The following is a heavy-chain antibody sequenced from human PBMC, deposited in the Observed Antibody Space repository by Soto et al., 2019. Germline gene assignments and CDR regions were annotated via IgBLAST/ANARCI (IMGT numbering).Heavy chain of an antibody. D-gene: IGHD3-10*01. V-gene: IGHV1-18*04. CDR3: AGTQGVDDWGVFDH. J-gene: IGHJ4*02. CDR2: IGPYNGYT. Sequence: QVQLVQPGSEVKKPGASVKVSCKASGKSFTTFGISWVRQAHGQGIEWMGWIGPYNGYTKNAQSFQGTTYLTTVAPTNTDYIDLSKLTYDDTAVYFCAGTQGVDDWGVFDHWGQGSLGIVSS. CDR1: GKSFTTFG.